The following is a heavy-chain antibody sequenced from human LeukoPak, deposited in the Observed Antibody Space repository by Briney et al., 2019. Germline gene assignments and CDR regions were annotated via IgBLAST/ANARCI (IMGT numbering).Heavy chain of an antibody. V-gene: IGHV3-9*01. J-gene: IGHJ4*02. CDR1: GCTFDDYA. D-gene: IGHD3-22*01. CDR2: ISWNSGSI. CDR3: AKSSGYYYAPFDY. Sequence: GGSLRLSCAASGCTFDDYAMHWVRQAPGKGLEWVSGISWNSGSIGYADSVKGRFTISRDNAKNSLYLQMNSLRAEDTALYYCAKSSGYYYAPFDYWGQGTLVTVSS.